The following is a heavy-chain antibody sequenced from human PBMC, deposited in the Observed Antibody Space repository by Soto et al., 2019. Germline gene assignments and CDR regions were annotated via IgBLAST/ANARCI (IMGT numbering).Heavy chain of an antibody. J-gene: IGHJ4*02. Sequence: EASVKVSCKASGYSFTSLDINWVRQTAGQGLEWMGWMQPSTGRTGYAQKFQGGVTMTRDTSINTAYMELTTLTSDDTAFYYCARGVSAGVDYWGQGTLVTVSS. CDR2: MQPSTGRT. V-gene: IGHV1-8*01. CDR3: ARGVSAGVDY. D-gene: IGHD1-26*01. CDR1: GYSFTSLD.